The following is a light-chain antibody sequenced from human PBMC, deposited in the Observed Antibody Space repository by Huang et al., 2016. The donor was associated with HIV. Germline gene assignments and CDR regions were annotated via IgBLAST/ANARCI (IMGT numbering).Light chain of an antibody. CDR1: QSVGKY. CDR3: QQYDNGPYT. CDR2: GSS. Sequence: EIVMTQSPVTLSVSPGERATLSCRASQSVGKYLAWYQQRPGQPPRLLIDGSSTRATGIPARFTGIGSGTEFTLTISSLQSEDFAIYYCQQYDNGPYTFGQGTNLEIK. V-gene: IGKV3D-15*01. J-gene: IGKJ2*01.